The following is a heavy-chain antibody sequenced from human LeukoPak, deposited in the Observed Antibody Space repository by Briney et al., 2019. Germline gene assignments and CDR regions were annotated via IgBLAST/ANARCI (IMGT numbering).Heavy chain of an antibody. CDR3: ARDCYYDFWSDYDCSVGNFDY. J-gene: IGHJ4*02. V-gene: IGHV3-7*01. D-gene: IGHD3-3*01. CDR1: GFTFSSYW. CDR2: IKQDGSEK. Sequence: GGSLRLSCAASGFTFSSYWMSWVRQAPGKGLEWVANIKQDGSEKYYVDSVKGRFTISRDNAKNSLYLQMNSLRAEDTAVYYCARDCYYDFWSDYDCSVGNFDYWGQGTLVTVSS.